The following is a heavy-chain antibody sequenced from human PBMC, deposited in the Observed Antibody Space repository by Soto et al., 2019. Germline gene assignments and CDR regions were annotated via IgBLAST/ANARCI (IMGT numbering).Heavy chain of an antibody. V-gene: IGHV5-51*01. J-gene: IGHJ6*02. Sequence: GESLKISCKGSGYSFTSYWIGWVRQMPGKGLEWMGIIYPGDSDTRYSPSFQGQVTISADKSISTAYLQWSSLKASDTAMYYCASGFNWNYERDDYYYGMDVWGQGTTVTVSS. CDR1: GYSFTSYW. D-gene: IGHD1-7*01. CDR3: ASGFNWNYERDDYYYGMDV. CDR2: IYPGDSDT.